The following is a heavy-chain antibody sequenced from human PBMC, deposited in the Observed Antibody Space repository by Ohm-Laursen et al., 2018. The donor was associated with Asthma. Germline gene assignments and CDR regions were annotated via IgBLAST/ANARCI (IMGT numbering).Heavy chain of an antibody. Sequence: SLRLSCAASGFTFSSYWMIWVRQAPGKGLDWVSSITTGSSTIYYADSVRGRFTVSTDKVTNSLYLQINSLRPEDTAVYYCAAWGPRIYWGQGTLVTTSS. CDR1: GFTFSSYW. J-gene: IGHJ4*02. D-gene: IGHD3-16*01. CDR2: ITTGSSTI. CDR3: AAWGPRIY. V-gene: IGHV3-48*01.